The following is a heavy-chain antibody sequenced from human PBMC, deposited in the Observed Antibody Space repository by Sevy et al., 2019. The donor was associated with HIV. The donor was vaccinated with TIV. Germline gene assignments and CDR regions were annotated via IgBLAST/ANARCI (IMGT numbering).Heavy chain of an antibody. CDR3: ARESGDCSKNSCYEGVFDY. CDR1: GGSISSGSYY. J-gene: IGHJ4*02. D-gene: IGHD2-2*01. V-gene: IGHV4-61*02. Sequence: SETLSLTCTVSGGSISSGSYYWSWIRQPAGKGLEWIGRIYTSGSTNYHPSLKSRVTISVDTSKNQLSLKLSSVTAADTAMYYCARESGDCSKNSCYEGVFDYWGQGTLVTVSS. CDR2: IYTSGST.